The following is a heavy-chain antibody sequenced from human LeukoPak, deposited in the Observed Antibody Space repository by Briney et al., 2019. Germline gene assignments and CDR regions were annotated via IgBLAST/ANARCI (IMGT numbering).Heavy chain of an antibody. CDR3: ARNYHDGSGYFS. D-gene: IGHD3-22*01. J-gene: IGHJ4*02. CDR1: GGSFTTSRYY. Sequence: SETLSLTCGVSGGSFTTSRYYWVWIHQPPGKGLEWIGCISDSGNTYLNPSLKSRLAISVDTSKNQFSLRLSSVTAADTAVYYCARNYHDGSGYFSWGQGTLVTVSS. CDR2: ISDSGNT. V-gene: IGHV4-39*01.